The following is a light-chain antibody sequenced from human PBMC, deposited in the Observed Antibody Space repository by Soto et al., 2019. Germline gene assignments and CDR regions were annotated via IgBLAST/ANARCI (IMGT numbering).Light chain of an antibody. CDR2: DAS. J-gene: IGKJ1*01. CDR3: LQYNDSPRT. Sequence: EIVMTQSPATLSVSPGERATLSCRASQSVSSNLAWYQQKPGQAPRFLISDASTRATGIPARFSGSGSGTDFTLTISSLQSEDFAVYFCLQYNDSPRTFGQGTKVEIK. CDR1: QSVSSN. V-gene: IGKV3-15*01.